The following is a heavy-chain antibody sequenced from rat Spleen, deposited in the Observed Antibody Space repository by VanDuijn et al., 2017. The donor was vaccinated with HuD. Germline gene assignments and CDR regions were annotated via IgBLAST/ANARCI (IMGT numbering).Heavy chain of an antibody. Sequence: EVQLVESGGGLVQPGRSLKLSCAASGFIFSNFDMAWVRQAPTKGLEWVATISSDGGRNFYRDSVKGRFTISRENAKSTLCLLMDSLRSEDTATYYCARQDTSGYSNWFAYWGQGSLVTVSS. V-gene: IGHV5-29*01. J-gene: IGHJ3*01. CDR2: ISSDGGRN. CDR3: ARQDTSGYSNWFAY. D-gene: IGHD4-3*01. CDR1: GFIFSNFD.